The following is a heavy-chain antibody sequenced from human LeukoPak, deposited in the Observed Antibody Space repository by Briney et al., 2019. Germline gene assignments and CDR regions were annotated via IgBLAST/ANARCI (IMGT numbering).Heavy chain of an antibody. D-gene: IGHD5-24*01. CDR2: IYPGDSDT. V-gene: IGHV5-51*01. J-gene: IGHJ3*02. Sequence: LGESLKISCKGSGYSFTNYWIGWVRQMPGKGLEWTGIIYPGDSDTRYSPSFQGQVTISVDKSISAAYLQWSSLKASDTAMYYCARRAGDGNNYRDAFDIWGQGTMVTVSS. CDR3: ARRAGDGNNYRDAFDI. CDR1: GYSFTNYW.